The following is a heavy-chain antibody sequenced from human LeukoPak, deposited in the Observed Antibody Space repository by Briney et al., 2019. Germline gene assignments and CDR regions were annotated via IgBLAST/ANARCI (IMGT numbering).Heavy chain of an antibody. CDR3: ARRGEQLASYYYYGMDV. CDR2: IIPVLGVS. CDR1: GGSFSTYV. Sequence: SVKVSCKASGGSFSTYVITWVRQVPGQGLEWMGRIIPVLGVSNFAQKFQDRVAITADKSTNTAHMELSRLESGDTAVYYCARRGEQLASYYYYGMDVWGQGTTVTVSS. V-gene: IGHV1-69*04. J-gene: IGHJ6*02. D-gene: IGHD6-13*01.